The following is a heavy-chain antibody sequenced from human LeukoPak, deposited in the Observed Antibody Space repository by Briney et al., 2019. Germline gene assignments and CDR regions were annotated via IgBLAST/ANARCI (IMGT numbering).Heavy chain of an antibody. CDR1: GFIFSNYA. V-gene: IGHV3-23*01. Sequence: PGGSLRLSCAASGFIFSNYAMSWVRQVPGRGLEWVSTISSRGDSTYVADSVKGRFTISRDNSKNSLYLQMNSLRAEDTAVYYCARDDRVRGVIIRVFDYWGQGTLVTVSS. CDR3: ARDDRVRGVIIRVFDY. J-gene: IGHJ4*02. D-gene: IGHD3-10*01. CDR2: ISSRGDST.